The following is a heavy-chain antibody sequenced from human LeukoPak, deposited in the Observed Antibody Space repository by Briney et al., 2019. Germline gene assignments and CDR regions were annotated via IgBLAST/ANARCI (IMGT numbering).Heavy chain of an antibody. J-gene: IGHJ4*02. V-gene: IGHV1-2*02. D-gene: IGHD1-26*01. CDR3: ARGGKLLGAAGY. Sequence: ASVSVSCTASGYAFTGYYMHWVRQAPGQGLEWMGWINPNSGGTNYAEKFQGRVTMTRDTSISTAYMELSRLRSDDTAVYYCARGGKLLGAAGYWGQGTLVSVPS. CDR1: GYAFTGYY. CDR2: INPNSGGT.